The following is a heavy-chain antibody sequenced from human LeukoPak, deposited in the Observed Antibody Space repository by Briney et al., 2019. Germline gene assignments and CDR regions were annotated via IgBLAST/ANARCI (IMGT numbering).Heavy chain of an antibody. CDR3: AKSSGPGGYYYYGMDV. J-gene: IGHJ6*02. CDR2: ISYDGSNK. CDR1: GFTFSSYA. Sequence: GGSLRLSCAASGFTFSSYATHWVRQAPGKGLEWVAVISYDGSNKYYADSVKGRFTISRDNSKNTLYLQMNSLRAEDTAVYYCAKSSGPGGYYYYGMDVWGQGTTVTVSS. D-gene: IGHD3-22*01. V-gene: IGHV3-30-3*01.